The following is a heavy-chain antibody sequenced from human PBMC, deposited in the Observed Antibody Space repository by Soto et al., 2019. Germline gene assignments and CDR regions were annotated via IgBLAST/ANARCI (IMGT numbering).Heavy chain of an antibody. D-gene: IGHD2-2*01. J-gene: IGHJ6*02. CDR1: GGTFSSYT. Sequence: QVQLVQSGAEVKKPGSSVKVSCKASGGTFSSYTISWVRQAPGQGLEWMGRIIPILGIANYAQKFQGRVTITADKSTSTAYMELRSLRSGGTAVYYCARALIPDIVVVPAGRGAYYYGMDVWGQGTTVTVSS. CDR2: IIPILGIA. CDR3: ARALIPDIVVVPAGRGAYYYGMDV. V-gene: IGHV1-69*02.